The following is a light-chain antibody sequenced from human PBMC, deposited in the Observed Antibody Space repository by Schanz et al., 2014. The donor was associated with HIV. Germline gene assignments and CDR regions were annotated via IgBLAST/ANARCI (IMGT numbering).Light chain of an antibody. J-gene: IGLJ3*02. CDR3: SSYTSTNTVV. CDR2: DVS. CDR1: SGDVGSYNY. Sequence: QSALTQPASVSGSPGQSVSISCTGTSGDVGSYNYVSWYQQHPGKAPKLMIYDVSNRPSGVSDRFSGSKSGNAASLTISGLQPKDEAHYYCSSYTSTNTVVFGGGTKLTVL. V-gene: IGLV2-14*03.